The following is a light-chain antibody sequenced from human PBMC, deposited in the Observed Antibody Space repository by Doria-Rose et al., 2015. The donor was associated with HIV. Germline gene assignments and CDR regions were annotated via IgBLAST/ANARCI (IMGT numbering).Light chain of an antibody. J-gene: IGLJ2*01. CDR2: DVS. CDR1: SSDVGGYNY. V-gene: IGLV2-23*02. Sequence: QPASVSGSPGQSITISRTGTSSDVGGYNYVSWYQQHPGKAPKLMIYDVSKRPSGVSNRFSGSKSGNTASLTISRLQAEDEADYYCCSYAGSSTFLVFGGGTKLTVL. CDR3: CSYAGSSTFLV.